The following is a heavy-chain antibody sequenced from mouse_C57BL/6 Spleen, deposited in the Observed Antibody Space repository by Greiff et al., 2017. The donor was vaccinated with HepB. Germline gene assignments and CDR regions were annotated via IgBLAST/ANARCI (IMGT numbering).Heavy chain of an antibody. D-gene: IGHD2-4*01. J-gene: IGHJ3*01. V-gene: IGHV3-1*01. CDR2: ISYSGST. CDR1: GYSITSGYD. CDR3: ARDRGYDYDGPWFAY. Sequence: DVKLQESGPGMVKPSQSLSLTCTVTGYSITSGYDWHWIRHFPGNKLEWMGYISYSGSTNYNPSLKSRISITHDTSKNHFFLKLNSVTTEDTATYYCARDRGYDYDGPWFAYWGQGTLVTVSA.